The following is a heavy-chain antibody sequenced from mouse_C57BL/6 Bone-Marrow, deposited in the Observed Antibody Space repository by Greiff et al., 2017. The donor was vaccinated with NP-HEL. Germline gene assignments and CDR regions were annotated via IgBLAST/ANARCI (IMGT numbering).Heavy chain of an antibody. CDR2: IRSKSNNYAT. CDR3: VRHRGLMDY. V-gene: IGHV10-1*01. D-gene: IGHD3-1*01. J-gene: IGHJ4*01. CDR1: GFSFNTYA. Sequence: EVKLQESGGGLVQPKGSLKLSCAASGFSFNTYAMNWVRQAPGQGLEWVARIRSKSNNYATYYADSVKDRFTISRDDSESMLYLKMNNLKTEDTAMYYCVRHRGLMDYWGQGTSVTVSS.